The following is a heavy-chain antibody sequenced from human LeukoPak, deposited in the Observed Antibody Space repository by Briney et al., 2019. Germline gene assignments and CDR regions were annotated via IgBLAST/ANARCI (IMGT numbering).Heavy chain of an antibody. CDR1: GGSFSGYY. V-gene: IGHV4-34*01. Sequence: RTSETLSLTWAVYGGSFSGYYWSWIRQPPGKGLEWIGEINHSGSTNYNPSLKSRVTISVDTSKNQFSLKLSSVTAADTAVYYCALDTYYYDTSGYLYYYYGMDVWGQGTTVTVSS. CDR2: INHSGST. D-gene: IGHD3-22*01. J-gene: IGHJ6*02. CDR3: ALDTYYYDTSGYLYYYYGMDV.